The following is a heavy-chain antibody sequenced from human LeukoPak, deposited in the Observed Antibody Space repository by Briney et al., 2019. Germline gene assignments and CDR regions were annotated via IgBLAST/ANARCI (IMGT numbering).Heavy chain of an antibody. Sequence: NASETLSLTCTVSGGSLTSHYWIWIQQSPEKGLEWIGDISSSGSTGYNPSLRGRVTISVDTSTNRFFLSLSSVTAADTAVYYCATGALSDFYALFYMDIWGKGTTVTVSS. CDR3: ATGALSDFYALFYMDI. CDR1: GGSLTSHY. V-gene: IGHV4-59*11. D-gene: IGHD2-21*02. J-gene: IGHJ6*03. CDR2: ISSSGST.